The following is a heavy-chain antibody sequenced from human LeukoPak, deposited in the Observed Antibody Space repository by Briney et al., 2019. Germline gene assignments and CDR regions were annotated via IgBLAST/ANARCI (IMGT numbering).Heavy chain of an antibody. CDR1: GLSSNY. Sequence: GGSLRLSCAVSGLSSNYMSWVRQAPGKGLEWVSVIYGDGTTHYADSVKGRFTISRDSSKNTLYLQMTSLRDEDTAVFFCARVNRLTGTHYSYMDVWGKGTTVTVSS. D-gene: IGHD1-20*01. J-gene: IGHJ6*03. CDR3: ARVNRLTGTHYSYMDV. V-gene: IGHV3-53*01. CDR2: IYGDGTT.